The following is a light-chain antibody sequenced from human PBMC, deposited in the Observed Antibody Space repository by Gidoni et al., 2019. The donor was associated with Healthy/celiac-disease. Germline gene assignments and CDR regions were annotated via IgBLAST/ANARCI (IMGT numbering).Light chain of an antibody. CDR1: QSVSSSY. CDR3: QQYGRSHLT. V-gene: IGKV3-20*01. CDR2: GAS. J-gene: IGKJ1*01. Sequence: EIVLTQSPGTLSLSPGERATLSCRASQSVSSSYLAWYQQKPGQAPRLLIYGASSRATGIPDRLSGSGYGTDFTLTISRLEPEECAVYYCQQYGRSHLTFGQGTKVEIK.